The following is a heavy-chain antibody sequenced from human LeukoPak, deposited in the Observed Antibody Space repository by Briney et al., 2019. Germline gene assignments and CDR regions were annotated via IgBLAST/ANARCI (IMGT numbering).Heavy chain of an antibody. Sequence: GGSLRLSCAASGFTFSSYAMSWVRQAPGKGLEWVSAISGSGGSTYYTDSVRGRFTISRDNSKNTLYLQMNSLRAEDTAVYYCAKVDFYDTSGYYGPTFLDYWGQGTLVTVSS. J-gene: IGHJ4*02. CDR2: ISGSGGST. CDR3: AKVDFYDTSGYYGPTFLDY. D-gene: IGHD3-22*01. CDR1: GFTFSSYA. V-gene: IGHV3-23*01.